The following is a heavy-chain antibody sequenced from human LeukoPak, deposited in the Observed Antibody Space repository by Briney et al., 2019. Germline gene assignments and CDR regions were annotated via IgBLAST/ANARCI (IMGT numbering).Heavy chain of an antibody. CDR2: ISDSGAYT. D-gene: IGHD3-9*01. J-gene: IGHJ3*02. CDR3: ARPNRGYDILTGYYRDAFDI. V-gene: IGHV3-23*01. CDR1: GFTFTKYG. Sequence: GGSLRLSCAASGFTFTKYGMSWVRQAPGKGLEWISTISDSGAYTYYADFVKGRFTVSRDNSKNMVFLEVSSLRSEDTAVYYCARPNRGYDILTGYYRDAFDIWGQGTMVTVSS.